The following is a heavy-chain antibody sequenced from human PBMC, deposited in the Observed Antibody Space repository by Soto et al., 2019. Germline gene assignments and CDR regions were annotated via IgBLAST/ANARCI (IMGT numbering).Heavy chain of an antibody. CDR3: ARGRSVVDLLDI. D-gene: IGHD2-15*01. Sequence: ASVKVSCKASGYTFTSYDINWVRQATGQGLEWMGWMNPNSGNTGYAQKFQGRVTMTRNTSISTAYMELSSLRSEDTAVYYCARGRSVVDLLDIWGQGTMVTVSS. V-gene: IGHV1-8*01. CDR2: MNPNSGNT. CDR1: GYTFTSYD. J-gene: IGHJ3*02.